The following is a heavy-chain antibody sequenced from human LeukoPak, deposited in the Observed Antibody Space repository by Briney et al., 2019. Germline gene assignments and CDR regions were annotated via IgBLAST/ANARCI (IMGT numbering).Heavy chain of an antibody. Sequence: ASVKVSCKASGYTFTSYYMHWVRQAPGQGLEWMGIINPSGGSTSYTQKFQGRVTMTRDTSTSTVYMELSSLRSDDTAAYYCARAHMVIPLGYDYWGQGTLVTVSS. CDR2: INPSGGST. D-gene: IGHD2-21*01. CDR1: GYTFTSYY. CDR3: ARAHMVIPLGYDY. V-gene: IGHV1-46*01. J-gene: IGHJ4*02.